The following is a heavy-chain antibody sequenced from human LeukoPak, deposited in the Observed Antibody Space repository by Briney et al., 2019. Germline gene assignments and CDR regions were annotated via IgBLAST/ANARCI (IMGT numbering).Heavy chain of an antibody. CDR1: GFTFSSYA. J-gene: IGHJ4*02. CDR3: ALTVAG. V-gene: IGHV3-30-3*01. D-gene: IGHD6-19*01. CDR2: ISYDGSNK. Sequence: PGGSLRLSCAASGFTFSSYAMHWVRQAPGKGLEWVAVISYDGSNKYYADSVKGRFTISRDNSKNTLYLQVNSLRAEDTAVYYCALTVAGWGQGTLVTVSS.